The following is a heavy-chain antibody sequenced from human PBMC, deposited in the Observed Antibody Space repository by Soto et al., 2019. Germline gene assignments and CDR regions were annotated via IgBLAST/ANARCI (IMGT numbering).Heavy chain of an antibody. J-gene: IGHJ6*02. V-gene: IGHV1-18*04. CDR1: GYTFTSYG. CDR3: ARDLANPTYYYYYGMDV. CDR2: ISAYNGNT. Sequence: QVQLVQSGAEVKKPGASVKVSCKASGYTFTSYGISWVRQAPGQGLEWTGWISAYNGNTNYAQKLQGRVTMTTDTSTSTAYMEPRGLRTDDTAVYYCARDLANPTYYYYYGMDVWGQGTTVTVSS.